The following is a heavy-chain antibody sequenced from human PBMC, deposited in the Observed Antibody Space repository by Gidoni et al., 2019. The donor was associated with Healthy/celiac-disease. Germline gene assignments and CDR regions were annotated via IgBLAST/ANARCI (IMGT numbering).Heavy chain of an antibody. D-gene: IGHD2-15*01. CDR1: GASIRRGGYS. CDR3: AREPVVVVAATYYYYYGMDV. J-gene: IGHJ6*02. V-gene: IGHV4-31*03. Sequence: QVQLQASGPGLVQPSQPLSPTCTFSGASIRRGGYSWLWIRPHPGKALEWIGYIYYSGSTYYNPSLKSRVTISVDTSKNQFSLKLSSVTAADTAVYYCAREPVVVVAATYYYYYGMDVWGQGTTVTVSS. CDR2: IYYSGST.